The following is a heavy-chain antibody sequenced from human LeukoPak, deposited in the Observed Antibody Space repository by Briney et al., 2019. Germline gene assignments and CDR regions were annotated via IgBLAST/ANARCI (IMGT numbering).Heavy chain of an antibody. J-gene: IGHJ4*01. CDR3: AREESGGFFDY. CDR2: IGPAGTST. Sequence: ASVNLSCKTSGYTFSNYYMHWVRQAPGQGLEWMGLIGPAGTSTNYAQKFRGRVTVTRDTSTTTVYMELSSLSYEDTAVYYCAREESGGFFDYWGQGSLVTVPS. V-gene: IGHV1-46*01. CDR1: GYTFSNYY.